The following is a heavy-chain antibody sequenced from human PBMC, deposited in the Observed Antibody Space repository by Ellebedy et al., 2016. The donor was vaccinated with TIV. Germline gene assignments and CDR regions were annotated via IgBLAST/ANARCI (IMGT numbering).Heavy chain of an antibody. Sequence: AASVKVSCKASGYRFDSYGINWVRQAPGQGLEWMGWISSYNGHTNYAENLQGRLTITADSSTSTAYMELRSLRSDDSAAYFCAREVGDGNYYGMDVWGLGTTVTVSS. D-gene: IGHD3-16*01. CDR2: ISSYNGHT. V-gene: IGHV1-18*01. CDR3: AREVGDGNYYGMDV. CDR1: GYRFDSYG. J-gene: IGHJ6*02.